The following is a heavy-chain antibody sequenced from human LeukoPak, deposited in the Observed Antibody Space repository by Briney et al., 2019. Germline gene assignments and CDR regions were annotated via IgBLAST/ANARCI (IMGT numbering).Heavy chain of an antibody. D-gene: IGHD3-3*01. CDR3: ARSRGGGITIFGAPRPAFDS. CDR2: IRSKANNYAT. Sequence: GGSLRLSCAASGFTFSGSVIHWVRQASGKGLEWVGRIRSKANNYATAYAASVEGRFTISRDDSKKTASLQMNSLKAEDTAVYYCARSRGGGITIFGAPRPAFDSWGQGTLVTVSS. V-gene: IGHV3-73*01. J-gene: IGHJ5*01. CDR1: GFTFSGSV.